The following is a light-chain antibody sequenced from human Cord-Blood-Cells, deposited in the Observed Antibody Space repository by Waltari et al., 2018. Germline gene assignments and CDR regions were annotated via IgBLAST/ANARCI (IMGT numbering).Light chain of an antibody. CDR3: QQYGSSRGFT. CDR1: QSVSSSY. V-gene: IGKV3-20*01. J-gene: IGKJ3*01. Sequence: ELVFTPSPGTLSLSPGESPYLSCRASQSVSSSYLAWYQQKPGQAPRLLIYGASSRATGIPDRFSGSGSGTDFTLTISRLEPEDFAVYYCQQYGSSRGFTFGPGTKVDIK. CDR2: GAS.